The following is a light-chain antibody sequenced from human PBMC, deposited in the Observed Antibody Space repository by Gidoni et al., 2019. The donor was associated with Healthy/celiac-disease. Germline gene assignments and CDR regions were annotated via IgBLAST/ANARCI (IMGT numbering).Light chain of an antibody. J-gene: IGKJ2*03. CDR2: AAS. CDR1: QSISSY. Sequence: DLQMTQSPSSLSASVGDRVTITCRASQSISSYLNWYQQKPGKAPKLLIYAASSLQSGVPSRFSGSGSGTDFTRNISSLQPEEFATYYCQQSYSTPYSFGQGTKLEIK. V-gene: IGKV1-39*01. CDR3: QQSYSTPYS.